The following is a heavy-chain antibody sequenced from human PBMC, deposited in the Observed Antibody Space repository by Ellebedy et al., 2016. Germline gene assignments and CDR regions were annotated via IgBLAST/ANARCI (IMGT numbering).Heavy chain of an antibody. V-gene: IGHV1-69*13. J-gene: IGHJ4*02. D-gene: IGHD4-23*01. Sequence: SVKVSCXASGGTFSSYAISWVRQAPGQGLEWMGGIIPIFGTANYAQKFQGRVTITADESTSTAYMELSSLRSEDTAVYYCAVDYGGQWRGFDYWGQGTLVTVSS. CDR3: AVDYGGQWRGFDY. CDR2: IIPIFGTA. CDR1: GGTFSSYA.